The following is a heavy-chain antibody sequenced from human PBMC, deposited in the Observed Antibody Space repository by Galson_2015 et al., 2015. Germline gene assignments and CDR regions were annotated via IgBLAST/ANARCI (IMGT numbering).Heavy chain of an antibody. CDR1: GFIFSDFG. CDR3: ARDPWRGSYKVFYFDY. CDR2: ISSSSATI. D-gene: IGHD1-26*01. J-gene: IGHJ4*02. V-gene: IGHV3-48*02. Sequence: SLRLSCAASGFIFSDFGMHWIRQAPGKGLEWVSYISSSSATIYYADSVKGRFTISRDNAKNSLYLQMNSLRDEDTAVYYCARDPWRGSYKVFYFDYWGQGTLVTVSS.